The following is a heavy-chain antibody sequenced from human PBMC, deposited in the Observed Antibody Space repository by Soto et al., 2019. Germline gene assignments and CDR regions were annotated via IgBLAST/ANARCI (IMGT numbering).Heavy chain of an antibody. CDR1: GLPISNAW. CDR3: TTGSVEGV. Sequence: EVQLVESGGGFIQSGGSLRLSCAASGLPISNAWMNWVRQAPGKGLEWVGRIKTKNEGGPTDYAAAVKGRFTVSRDDSKNTLYLQMNSLKTEDTAVYYCTTGSVEGVWGQGTTVTVSS. V-gene: IGHV3-15*07. CDR2: IKTKNEGGPT. J-gene: IGHJ6*02.